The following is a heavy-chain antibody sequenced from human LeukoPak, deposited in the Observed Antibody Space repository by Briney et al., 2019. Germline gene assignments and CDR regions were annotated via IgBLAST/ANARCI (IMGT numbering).Heavy chain of an antibody. CDR2: ISSSSSYI. Sequence: KTGGSLRLSCAASGFTFSSYSMNWVRQAPGKGLEWVSSISSSSSYIYYADSEKGRFTISRDNAKNSLYLQMNSLRAEDTAVYYCARAGDDYGGSDYWGQGTLVTVSS. J-gene: IGHJ4*02. CDR3: ARAGDDYGGSDY. D-gene: IGHD4-23*01. CDR1: GFTFSSYS. V-gene: IGHV3-21*01.